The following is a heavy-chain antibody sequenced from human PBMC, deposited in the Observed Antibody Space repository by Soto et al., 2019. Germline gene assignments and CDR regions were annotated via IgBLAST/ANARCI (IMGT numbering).Heavy chain of an antibody. CDR2: IIPIFGTA. D-gene: IGHD4-4*01. J-gene: IGHJ3*02. CDR1: GGTFSSYA. V-gene: IGHV1-69*06. Sequence: QVQLVQSGAEVKKPGSSVKVSCKASGGTFSSYAISWVRQAPGQGLEWMGGIIPIFGTANYAQKFQGRVTMTADKSTSTAYMERSSLRSEDTAVYYCARVVTPTNAFDIWGQGTMVTVSA. CDR3: ARVVTPTNAFDI.